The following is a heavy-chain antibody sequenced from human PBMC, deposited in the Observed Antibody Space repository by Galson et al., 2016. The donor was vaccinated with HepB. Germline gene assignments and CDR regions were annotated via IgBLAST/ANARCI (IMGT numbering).Heavy chain of an antibody. CDR2: IFPGNGNT. J-gene: IGHJ6*02. CDR3: ARDPLGGYDFWSGYYGGAPKFGLDV. D-gene: IGHD3-3*01. CDR1: GYIFTHYV. V-gene: IGHV1-3*01. Sequence: SVKVSCKASGYIFTHYVIHWVRQAPGQRPECMGWIFPGNGNTEYSPKFQGRVTITRDTSASAASMELRSLRSEDTAVYYCARDPLGGYDFWSGYYGGAPKFGLDVWGQGTTVTVSS.